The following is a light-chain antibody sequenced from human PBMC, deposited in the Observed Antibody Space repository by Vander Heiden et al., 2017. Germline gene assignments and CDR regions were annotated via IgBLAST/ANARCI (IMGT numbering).Light chain of an antibody. Sequence: QSVFTQPPSVSAAPGQKVYISCPGSSSNIGNKGVSWYQQRPGTAPKLLIYDDNQRPSGIPDRFSGSKSGTSATLGITGLQTGDEADYYCATWDSSLTAAVFGGGTKLTVL. CDR3: ATWDSSLTAAV. CDR2: DDN. J-gene: IGLJ2*01. CDR1: SSNIGNKG. V-gene: IGLV1-51*01.